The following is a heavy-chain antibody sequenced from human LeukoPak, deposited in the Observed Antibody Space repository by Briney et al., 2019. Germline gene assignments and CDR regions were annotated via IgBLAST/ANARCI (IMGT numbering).Heavy chain of an antibody. D-gene: IGHD3-3*01. CDR2: INPNSGGT. Sequence: EASVKVSCKASGYPFTGYYMHWVRQAPGQGLEWMGWINPNSGGTNYAQKFQGRVTVTRDTSISTAYMELSRLRSDDTAVYYCARDRGFLEWLRALYWGQGTLVTVSS. CDR1: GYPFTGYY. V-gene: IGHV1-2*02. J-gene: IGHJ4*02. CDR3: ARDRGFLEWLRALY.